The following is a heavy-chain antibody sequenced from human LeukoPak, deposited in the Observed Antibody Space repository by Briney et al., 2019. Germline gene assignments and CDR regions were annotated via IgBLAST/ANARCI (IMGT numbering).Heavy chain of an antibody. D-gene: IGHD2-2*02. CDR2: IIPIFSTA. Sequence: SVKVSCKASGGTFSSYAISWVRQAPGQGLEWMGGIIPIFSTANYAQKFQGRVTITADESTSTAYMELSSLRSEDTAVYYCARAWAGCSSTSCYTGQDAFDIWGQGTMVTVSS. V-gene: IGHV1-69*13. J-gene: IGHJ3*02. CDR1: GGTFSSYA. CDR3: ARAWAGCSSTSCYTGQDAFDI.